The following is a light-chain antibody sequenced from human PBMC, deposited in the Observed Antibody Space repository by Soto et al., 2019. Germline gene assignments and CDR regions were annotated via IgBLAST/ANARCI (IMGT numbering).Light chain of an antibody. J-gene: IGKJ1*01. CDR1: QSISSW. Sequence: DIQITHSPSTLSASVGDRVTITCRASQSISSWLAWYQQKPGKVPKLLIYDASSLESGVPSRFSGSGYGTEFTLTISNLQPEDFATYYCLQHNSFPRTFGQGTKVDIK. CDR3: LQHNSFPRT. V-gene: IGKV1-5*01. CDR2: DAS.